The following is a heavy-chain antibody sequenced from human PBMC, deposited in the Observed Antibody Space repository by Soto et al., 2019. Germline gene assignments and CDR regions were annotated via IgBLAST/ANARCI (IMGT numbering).Heavy chain of an antibody. CDR2: ISAYNGNT. V-gene: IGHV1-18*01. Sequence: ASVKVSCKASGYTFTSYGISWVRQAPGQGLEWMGWISAYNGNTNYAQKLRGRVTMTTDTSTSTAYMELGSLRSDDTAVYYCARDQDDFWSGYFPPWAFDIWGQGAMVTVSS. CDR1: GYTFTSYG. J-gene: IGHJ3*02. D-gene: IGHD3-3*01. CDR3: ARDQDDFWSGYFPPWAFDI.